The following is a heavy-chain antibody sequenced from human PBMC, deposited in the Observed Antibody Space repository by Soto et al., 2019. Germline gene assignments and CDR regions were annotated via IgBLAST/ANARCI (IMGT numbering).Heavy chain of an antibody. D-gene: IGHD6-13*01. CDR3: AKDTGSSWYDY. V-gene: IGHV3-23*01. Sequence: EVQLLESGGGLVQPGGSLRLSCAASGFTFSSSAMSWVRQAPGKGLEWVSDISASGGSTYYADSVKGRFTISRDTSKNTLYLQMHSLRAEDTAVYYCAKDTGSSWYDYWGRGALVTVSS. CDR2: ISASGGST. J-gene: IGHJ4*02. CDR1: GFTFSSSA.